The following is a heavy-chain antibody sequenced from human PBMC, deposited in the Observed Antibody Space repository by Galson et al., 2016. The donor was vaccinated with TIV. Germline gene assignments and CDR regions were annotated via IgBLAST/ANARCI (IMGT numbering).Heavy chain of an antibody. Sequence: SVKVSCKASGYSFTNYGIAWVRQAPGQGLEWMGWISTYNGYTDYAQKLQGRVTMTTDTSTSTAYMELRSLRSDDTAMYYCARDPTYYDTNGWGPWGQGTLVIVSS. J-gene: IGHJ5*02. CDR2: ISTYNGYT. CDR1: GYSFTNYG. D-gene: IGHD3-22*01. CDR3: ARDPTYYDTNGWGP. V-gene: IGHV1-18*01.